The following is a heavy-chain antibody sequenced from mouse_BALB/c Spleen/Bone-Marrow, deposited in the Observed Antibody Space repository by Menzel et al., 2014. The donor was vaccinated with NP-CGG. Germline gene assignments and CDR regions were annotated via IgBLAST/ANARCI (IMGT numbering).Heavy chain of an antibody. CDR2: IHYSGST. D-gene: IGHD1-1*01. V-gene: IGHV3-1*02. Sequence: EVKLQESGPDLVKPSQSLSLTCTVTGYSITSGYSWHWIRQFPGNKLEWMGYIHYSGSTNYNPSLKSRISITRDTSKNQFFLQLKSVTTEDTATYYCASSTTVVADGYFDVWGAGTTVTVSS. CDR3: ASSTTVVADGYFDV. J-gene: IGHJ1*01. CDR1: GYSITSGYS.